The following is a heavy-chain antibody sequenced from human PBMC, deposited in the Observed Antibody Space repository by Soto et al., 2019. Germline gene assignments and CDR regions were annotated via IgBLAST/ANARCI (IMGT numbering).Heavy chain of an antibody. CDR1: GFTFSSYG. J-gene: IGHJ6*02. V-gene: IGHV3-30*18. CDR3: AKDRTRHCTNGVCYTSYYYGMDV. Sequence: PGGSLRLSCAASGFTFSSYGMHWVRQAPGKGLEWVAVISYDGSNKYYADSVKGRFTISRDNSKNTLYLQMNSLRAEDTAVYYCAKDRTRHCTNGVCYTSYYYGMDVWGQGTTVTVSS. CDR2: ISYDGSNK. D-gene: IGHD2-8*01.